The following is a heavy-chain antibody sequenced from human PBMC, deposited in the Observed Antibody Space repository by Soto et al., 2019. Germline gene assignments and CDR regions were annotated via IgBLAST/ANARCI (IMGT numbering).Heavy chain of an antibody. CDR1: GFTFGSYG. D-gene: IGHD5-18*01. V-gene: IGHV3-30*18. CDR3: AKDADTAMGDYFDY. CDR2: ISYDGSNK. J-gene: IGHJ4*02. Sequence: GGSLRLSCAASGFTFGSYGMHWVRQAPGKGLEWVAVISYDGSNKYYADSVKGRFTISRDNSKNTLYLQMNSLRAEDTAVYYCAKDADTAMGDYFDYWGQGTLVTVSS.